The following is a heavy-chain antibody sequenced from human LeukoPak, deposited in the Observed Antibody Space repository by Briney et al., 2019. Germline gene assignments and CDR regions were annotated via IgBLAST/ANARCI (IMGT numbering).Heavy chain of an antibody. J-gene: IGHJ4*02. D-gene: IGHD3-16*02. CDR2: ISGSGGST. Sequence: GGSLRLSCAASGFTFSTYAMSWVRQAPGKGLEWVSAISGSGGSTYYADSVKGRFTISKDNSKNTLYLQMNSLRAEDTAVYYCAKEPNYDYVWGSYRPRCYFDYWGQGTLVTVSS. CDR3: AKEPNYDYVWGSYRPRCYFDY. CDR1: GFTFSTYA. V-gene: IGHV3-23*01.